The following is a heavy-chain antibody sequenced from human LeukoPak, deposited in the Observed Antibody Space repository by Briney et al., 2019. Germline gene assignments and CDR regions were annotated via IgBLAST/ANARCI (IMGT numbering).Heavy chain of an antibody. V-gene: IGHV1-18*03. Sequence: ASVKVSCKASGYTFINYGINWVRQAPGQGLEWMGWISGYNGNTKYAHKLQGRVTMTTDTSTSTAYMELRSLRSDDMAVYYCAKDTTPGIAAAGYWGQGTLVTVSS. CDR2: ISGYNGNT. CDR1: GYTFINYG. D-gene: IGHD6-13*01. CDR3: AKDTTPGIAAAGY. J-gene: IGHJ4*02.